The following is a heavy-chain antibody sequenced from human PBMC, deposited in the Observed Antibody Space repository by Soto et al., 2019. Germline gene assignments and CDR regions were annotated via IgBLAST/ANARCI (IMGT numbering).Heavy chain of an antibody. Sequence: LWQSGAGGKRPGASWRISDKASGYTFTTYYIHWVRQAPGQGLEWMGIIDPSGGAPTYAQNFQGRITMTRDTSANLFYLTLSSLRSDDTAVYYCARVPYDTTAYYAFWGQGTLVTVSS. CDR2: IDPSGGAP. CDR1: GYTFTTYY. J-gene: IGHJ4*02. CDR3: ARVPYDTTAYYAF. V-gene: IGHV1-46*01. D-gene: IGHD3-22*01.